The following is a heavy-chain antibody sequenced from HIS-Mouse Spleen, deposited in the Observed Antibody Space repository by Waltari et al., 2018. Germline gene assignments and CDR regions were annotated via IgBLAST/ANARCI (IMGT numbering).Heavy chain of an antibody. J-gene: IGHJ4*02. Sequence: QLQLQESGPGLVKPSETLSLTCTVSGGSISSSSYYWGWIRQPPGKGLGWVGLIYYSGSTYYNPSLKSRVTISVDTSKNQFSLKLSSVTAADTAVYYCAYGDYFDYWGQGTLVTVSS. D-gene: IGHD4-17*01. CDR3: AYGDYFDY. CDR1: GGSISSSSYY. CDR2: IYYSGST. V-gene: IGHV4-39*01.